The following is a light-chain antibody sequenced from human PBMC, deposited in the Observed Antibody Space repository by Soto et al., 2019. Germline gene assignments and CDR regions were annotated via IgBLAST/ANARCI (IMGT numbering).Light chain of an antibody. CDR3: QQRHQWPIT. Sequence: ESVFTQAPPTLSLSPWERATLSCRASETIRGLLAWYQQRPGQPPRLLIYDTSNRATGVPARFSGSGSGTDFTLTISGLEPAHIGVYYCQQRHQWPITFGQGTSL. CDR1: ETIRGL. V-gene: IGKV3-11*01. CDR2: DTS. J-gene: IGKJ5*01.